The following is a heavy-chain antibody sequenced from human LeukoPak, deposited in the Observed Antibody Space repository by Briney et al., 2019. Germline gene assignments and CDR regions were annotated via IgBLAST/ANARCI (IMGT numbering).Heavy chain of an antibody. J-gene: IGHJ3*02. CDR1: GGSISSSNW. CDR3: ARDRGYSYGFGSHAFDI. Sequence: SETLSLTCTVSGGSISSSNWWSWVRQPPGKGLEWIGEIYHSGSTNYNPSLKSRVTISVDKSKNQFSLKLSSVTAADTAVYYCARDRGYSYGFGSHAFDIWGQGTMVTVSS. D-gene: IGHD5-18*01. CDR2: IYHSGST. V-gene: IGHV4-4*02.